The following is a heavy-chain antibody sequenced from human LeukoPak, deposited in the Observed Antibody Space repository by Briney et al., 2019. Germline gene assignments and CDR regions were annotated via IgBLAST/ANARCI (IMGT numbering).Heavy chain of an antibody. Sequence: GGSLRLSCAASGFTFSSSAMSWVRQAPGKGLEWVSAISNNGGYTYYADSVQGRFTISRDNSKSTLCLQMNSLRAEDTAVYYCAKEGDFYDILTNYWGQGTLVTVSS. V-gene: IGHV3-23*01. D-gene: IGHD3-9*01. J-gene: IGHJ4*02. CDR1: GFTFSSSA. CDR3: AKEGDFYDILTNY. CDR2: ISNNGGYT.